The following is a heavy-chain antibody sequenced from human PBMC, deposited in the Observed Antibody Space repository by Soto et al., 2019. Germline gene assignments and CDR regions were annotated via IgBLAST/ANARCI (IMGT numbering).Heavy chain of an antibody. CDR3: ASRGAIFGVVIPRHHYYYGMDV. Sequence: PRGSLRLSCAASGFTFSSYAMHWFRQAPGKGLEWVAVISYDGSNKYYADSVKGRFTISRDNSKNTLYLQMNSLRAEDTAVYYCASRGAIFGVVIPRHHYYYGMDVWGQGTTVTVSS. CDR2: ISYDGSNK. J-gene: IGHJ6*02. V-gene: IGHV3-30-3*01. CDR1: GFTFSSYA. D-gene: IGHD3-3*01.